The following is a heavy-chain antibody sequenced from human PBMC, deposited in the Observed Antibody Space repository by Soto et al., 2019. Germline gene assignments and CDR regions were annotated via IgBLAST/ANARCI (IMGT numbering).Heavy chain of an antibody. J-gene: IGHJ4*02. D-gene: IGHD6-6*01. CDR1: WDSLSNNSAA. CDR3: ARSRDSSSSVAY. V-gene: IGHV6-1*01. CDR2: TYYRSKWNN. Sequence: TLSPTPAMSWDSLSNNSAASKWIRQHRSRCLEWLGRTYYRSKWNNDYAVSVKSRITPNPDTSKNPFSLQLNSVTPEDTAVYYCARSRDSSSSVAYWGQGTLVTVSS.